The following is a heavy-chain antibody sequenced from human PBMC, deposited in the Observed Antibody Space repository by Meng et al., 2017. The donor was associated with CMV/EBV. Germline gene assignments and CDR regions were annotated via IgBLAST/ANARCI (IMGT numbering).Heavy chain of an antibody. D-gene: IGHD6-13*01. V-gene: IGHV3-30-3*01. CDR2: ISYDGSNK. CDR1: GFTFISYA. J-gene: IGHJ4*02. CDR3: AELQPVRGGFGY. Sequence: VSVWGWGGGVAHLGRSLRLSVAALGFTFISYAMHWVRHVQGKGLEWVAVISYDGSNKYYADSVKGRFTISRDNSKNTLYLQMNSLRAEDTAVYYCAELQPVRGGFGYWGQGTLVTVSS.